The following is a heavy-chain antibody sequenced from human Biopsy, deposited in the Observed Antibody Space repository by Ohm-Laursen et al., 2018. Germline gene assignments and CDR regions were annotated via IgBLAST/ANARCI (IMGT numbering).Heavy chain of an antibody. J-gene: IGHJ4*02. CDR3: ASRGLVMASDHYFDD. CDR2: IYYSGST. CDR1: GVYISDYY. V-gene: IGHV4-59*08. Sequence: SQTLSLTCSVSGVYISDYYWSWIRQPPGRGLEWVGSIYYSGSTNYNPSLKSRVTISADTSKSQLSLHLTSVTAADTAVYYCASRGLVMASDHYFDDWGQGTLVTVSS. D-gene: IGHD3/OR15-3a*01.